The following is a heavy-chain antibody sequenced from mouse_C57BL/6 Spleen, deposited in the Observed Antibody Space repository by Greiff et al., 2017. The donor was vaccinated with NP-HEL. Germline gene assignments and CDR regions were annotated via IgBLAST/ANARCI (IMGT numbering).Heavy chain of an antibody. D-gene: IGHD1-1*01. CDR2: ISYDGSN. J-gene: IGHJ4*01. CDR1: GYSITSGYY. CDR3: AREEYYGSRYAMDY. Sequence: DVKLVESGPGLVKPSQSLSLTCSVTGYSITSGYYWNWIRQFPGNKLEWMGYISYDGSNNYNPSLKNRISITRDTSKNQFFRKLNSVTTEDTATYYCAREEYYGSRYAMDYWGQGTSVTVSS. V-gene: IGHV3-6*01.